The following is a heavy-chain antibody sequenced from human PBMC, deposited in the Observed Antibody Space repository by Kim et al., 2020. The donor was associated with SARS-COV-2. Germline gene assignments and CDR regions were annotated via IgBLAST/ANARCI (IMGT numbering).Heavy chain of an antibody. D-gene: IGHD3-10*01. CDR3: ARDIETMVRGVITVFDP. J-gene: IGHJ5*02. CDR1: GFTFSDYY. Sequence: GGSLRLSCAASGFTFSDYYMSWIRQAPGKGLEWVSYISSSGSTIYYADSVKGRFTISRDNAKNSLYLQMNSLRAEDTAVYYCARDIETMVRGVITVFDPWGQGTLVTVSS. CDR2: ISSSGSTI. V-gene: IGHV3-11*04.